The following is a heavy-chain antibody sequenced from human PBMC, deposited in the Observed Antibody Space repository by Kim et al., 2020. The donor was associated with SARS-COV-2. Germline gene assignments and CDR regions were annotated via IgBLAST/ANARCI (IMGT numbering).Heavy chain of an antibody. CDR3: ARAHLRYFAPQRGRYWYFDL. V-gene: IGHV1-69*13. CDR2: IIPIFGTA. Sequence: SVKVSCKASGGTFSSYAISWVRQAPGQGLEWMGGIIPIFGTANYAQKFQGRVTITADESTSTAYMELSSLRSEDTAVYYCARAHLRYFAPQRGRYWYFDLWGRGTLVTVSS. J-gene: IGHJ2*01. D-gene: IGHD3-9*01. CDR1: GGTFSSYA.